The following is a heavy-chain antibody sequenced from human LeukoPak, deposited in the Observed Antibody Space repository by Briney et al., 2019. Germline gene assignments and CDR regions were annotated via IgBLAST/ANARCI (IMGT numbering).Heavy chain of an antibody. J-gene: IGHJ6*01. CDR1: GFTFSNYA. D-gene: IGHD2-15*01. Sequence: GGSLRLSCAASGFTFSNYAMSWVRQAPGKGLEWVSAISGSGGSTYYADSVKGRFTISRDNSKNTLYLQMNSLRAEDTAVYYCAKAIVVVVAAKSYYYYGMDVWGKGPRSPSPQ. CDR2: ISGSGGST. V-gene: IGHV3-23*01. CDR3: AKAIVVVVAAKSYYYYGMDV.